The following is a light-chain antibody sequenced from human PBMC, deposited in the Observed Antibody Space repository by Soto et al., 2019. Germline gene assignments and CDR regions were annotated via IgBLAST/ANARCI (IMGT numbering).Light chain of an antibody. CDR3: QQYGSSPFT. CDR2: DAS. V-gene: IGKV3-20*01. J-gene: IGKJ3*01. Sequence: ELVLTQSPGTLSLSPGERVTLSCRASQRISSTYLAWYQQTPGQAPRLLIYDASSRATGIPDRFSGSGSGTDFTLTISRLEPEDFAVYYCQQYGSSPFTFGPGTKVDIK. CDR1: QRISSTY.